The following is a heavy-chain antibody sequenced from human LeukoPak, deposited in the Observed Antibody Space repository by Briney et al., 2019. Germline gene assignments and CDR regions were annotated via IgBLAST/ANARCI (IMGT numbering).Heavy chain of an antibody. J-gene: IGHJ4*02. V-gene: IGHV1-2*02. Sequence: ASVKVSCKASGGTFSSYTISWVRQAPGQGLGWMGWINPNSGGTNYAQKFQGRVTMTRDTSISTAYMELSRLRSDDTAVYYCAGLERYCSGGSCLAFDYWGQGTLVTVSS. CDR1: GGTFSSYT. CDR2: INPNSGGT. D-gene: IGHD2-15*01. CDR3: AGLERYCSGGSCLAFDY.